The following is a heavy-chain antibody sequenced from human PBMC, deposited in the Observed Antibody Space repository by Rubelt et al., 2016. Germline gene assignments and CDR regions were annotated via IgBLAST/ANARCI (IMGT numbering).Heavy chain of an antibody. CDR3: ARDRGSSGPFDY. CDR2: ISYDGSNK. J-gene: IGHJ4*01. Sequence: QVQLVESGGGVVQPGRSLRLSCAASGFTFSSYAMHWVRQAPGKGLEWVAVISYDGSNKYYADSVKGRLTIARDNTKNTLYLQMNSLGAEDTAVYYCARDRGSSGPFDYWGHGTLVTVSS. CDR1: GFTFSSYA. V-gene: IGHV3-30*04. D-gene: IGHD3-22*01.